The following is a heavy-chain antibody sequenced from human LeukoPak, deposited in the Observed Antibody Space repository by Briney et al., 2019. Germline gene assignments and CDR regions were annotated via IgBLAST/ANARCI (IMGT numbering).Heavy chain of an antibody. J-gene: IGHJ4*02. Sequence: GGSLRLSCAASGFTFSSYAMSWVRQAPGKGLEWVSAISGSGGSTYYADSVKGRFTISRDNSRNTLFLEMNSLRAEDTAVYYCAKDAGQTLVLPAASDYWGQGTLVTVSS. CDR3: AKDAGQTLVLPAASDY. CDR1: GFTFSSYA. CDR2: ISGSGGST. V-gene: IGHV3-23*01. D-gene: IGHD2-2*01.